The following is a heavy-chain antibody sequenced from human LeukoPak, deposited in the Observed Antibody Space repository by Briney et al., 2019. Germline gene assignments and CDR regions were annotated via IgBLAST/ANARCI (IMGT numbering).Heavy chain of an antibody. D-gene: IGHD5-18*01. CDR1: VGSISSGDYY. CDR3: ARAGDITMVTPFDY. V-gene: IGHV4-30-4*01. CDR2: IYYSGST. J-gene: IGHJ4*02. Sequence: SETLSLTCTVSVGSISSGDYYWSWIRQPPGKGLGWLGYIYYSGSTYYNPSLKSRVTISVDTSKNQFSLKLSSVTAADTAVYYCARAGDITMVTPFDYWGQGTLVTVSS.